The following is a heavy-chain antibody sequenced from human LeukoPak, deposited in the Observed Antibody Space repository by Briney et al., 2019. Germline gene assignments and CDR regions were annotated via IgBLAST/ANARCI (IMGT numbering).Heavy chain of an antibody. CDR2: ISGRDGNT. D-gene: IGHD3-16*01. Sequence: PGGTLRLSCAASGFTFSTYGMNWVRQAPGKGLEWVSAISGRDGNTYYADSVKGRFTISRDNSKNTLYLQMNSLRAEDTAVYFCATPPGLRANRWGQGTLVTVSS. CDR1: GFTFSTYG. J-gene: IGHJ4*02. V-gene: IGHV3-23*01. CDR3: ATPPGLRANR.